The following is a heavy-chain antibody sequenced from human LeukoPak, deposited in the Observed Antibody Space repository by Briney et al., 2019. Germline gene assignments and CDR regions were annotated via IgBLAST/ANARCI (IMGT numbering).Heavy chain of an antibody. D-gene: IGHD5-12*01. J-gene: IGHJ5*02. V-gene: IGHV4-59*01. CDR2: VAYSGST. Sequence: SETLSLTCTVSGGSINSYYWSWIRQPPGKGLEWIGYVAYSGSTNYNPSLKSRVPISLDTSKNQFSLKLSSVTAADTAVYYCARTVSGYYFNAWGPGTLVTVSS. CDR3: ARTVSGYYFNA. CDR1: GGSINSYY.